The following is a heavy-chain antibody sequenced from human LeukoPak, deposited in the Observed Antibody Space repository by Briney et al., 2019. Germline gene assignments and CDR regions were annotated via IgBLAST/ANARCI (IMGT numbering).Heavy chain of an antibody. D-gene: IGHD5-12*01. J-gene: IGHJ3*02. CDR1: GFTFSSYA. Sequence: GGSLRPSCAASGFTFSSYAMHWVRQAPGKGLEWVAVISYDGSNKYYADSVKGRFTISRDNSKNTLYLQMNSLRAEDTAVYYCARGATGGAFDIWGQGTMVTVSS. CDR3: ARGATGGAFDI. CDR2: ISYDGSNK. V-gene: IGHV3-30*04.